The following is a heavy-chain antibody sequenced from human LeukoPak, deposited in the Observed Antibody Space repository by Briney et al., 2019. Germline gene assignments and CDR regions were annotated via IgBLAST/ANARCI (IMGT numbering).Heavy chain of an antibody. CDR3: ARGNSGYDYAFDI. CDR2: IYYSGTT. V-gene: IGHV4-59*11. J-gene: IGHJ3*02. D-gene: IGHD5-12*01. CDR1: GGSFSGHY. Sequence: SETLSLTCAVYGGSFSGHYWSWIRQPPGKGLEWVGWIYYSGTTNYNPSLKSRVTISVDTSKNQFSLRVSSVTSADTAVYYCARGNSGYDYAFDIWGQGTMVTVSS.